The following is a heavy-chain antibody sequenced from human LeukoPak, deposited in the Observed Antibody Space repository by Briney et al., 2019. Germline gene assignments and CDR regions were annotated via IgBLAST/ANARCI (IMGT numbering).Heavy chain of an antibody. J-gene: IGHJ4*02. CDR1: GFTFSSYW. CDR3: ASQYYDILTGYYGY. D-gene: IGHD3-9*01. CDR2: IKQDGSEK. V-gene: IGHV3-7*03. Sequence: GGSLRLSCAASGFTFSSYWMSWVRQAPGKGLEWVANIKQDGSEKYYVDSVKCRFTISRDNAKNTLYLQMNSLRAEDTAVYYCASQYYDILTGYYGYWGQGTLVTVSS.